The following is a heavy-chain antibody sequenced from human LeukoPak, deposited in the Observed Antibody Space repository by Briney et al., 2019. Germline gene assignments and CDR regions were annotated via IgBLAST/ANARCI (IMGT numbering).Heavy chain of an antibody. V-gene: IGHV4-39*01. J-gene: IGHJ4*02. CDR3: ARGAFYYDFPLHFFDY. CDR1: GGSISSSSYY. D-gene: IGHD3-3*01. CDR2: IYYSGST. Sequence: SETLSLTCTVSGGSISSSSYYWGWIRQPPGKGLEWIGSIYYSGSTYYNPSLKSRVTISVDTSKNQFSLKLSSVTAADTAVYYCARGAFYYDFPLHFFDYWGQGTLVTVSS.